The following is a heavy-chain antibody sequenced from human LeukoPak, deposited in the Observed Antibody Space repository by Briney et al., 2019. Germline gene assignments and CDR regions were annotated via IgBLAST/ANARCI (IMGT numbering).Heavy chain of an antibody. Sequence: GASLKISCKGSGYSFTNYWIGWVRQMPGKGLEWMGIIYPGDSRTRYSPSFQGQVTISVDKSISTAYLQWSGLKASDTAMYYCARASTGTYDYWGQGTLVTVSS. D-gene: IGHD1-1*01. CDR3: ARASTGTYDY. CDR1: GYSFTNYW. CDR2: IYPGDSRT. J-gene: IGHJ4*02. V-gene: IGHV5-51*01.